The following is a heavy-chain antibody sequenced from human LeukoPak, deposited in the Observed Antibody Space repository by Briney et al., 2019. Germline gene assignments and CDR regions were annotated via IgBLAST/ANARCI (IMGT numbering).Heavy chain of an antibody. Sequence: SETLSTTCTGSGDSISSSSYYWGWIRQPPGKGLEWIGSIYYSGSTYYNPSLKSRVTISVDTSKNQFSLKLSSVTAADTAVYYCARHFEVSESALTETYFDYWGQGTLVTVSS. CDR3: ARHFEVSESALTETYFDY. J-gene: IGHJ4*02. CDR1: GDSISSSSYY. D-gene: IGHD1/OR15-1a*01. CDR2: IYYSGST. V-gene: IGHV4-39*01.